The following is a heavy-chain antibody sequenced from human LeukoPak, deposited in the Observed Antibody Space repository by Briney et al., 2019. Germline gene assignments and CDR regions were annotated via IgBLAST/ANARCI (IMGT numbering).Heavy chain of an antibody. D-gene: IGHD6-19*01. CDR3: ARGYASAWCDY. CDR2: ISSRGDTI. CDR1: GFTFSSYE. V-gene: IGHV3-48*03. J-gene: IGHJ4*02. Sequence: PGGSLRLSCAGSGFTFSSYEMNWVRQAPGKGLEWVSYISSRGDTIYYADSVRGRFTLCRDNAKNSLYLQMNSLRAEDTAVYYCARGYASAWCDYWGQGALVTVSS.